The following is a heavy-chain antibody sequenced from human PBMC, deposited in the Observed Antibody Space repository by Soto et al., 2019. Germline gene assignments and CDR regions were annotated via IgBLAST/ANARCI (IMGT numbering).Heavy chain of an antibody. D-gene: IGHD6-13*01. CDR3: ARQGATAATVPLIWFDP. Sequence: GASVKVSCKASGYTFTSYDINWVRQATGQGLEWMGWMNPNSGNTGYAQKFQGQVTISADKSISTAYLQWSSLKASDTAIYYCARQGATAATVPLIWFDPWGQGTLVTVS. CDR1: GYTFTSYD. V-gene: IGHV1-8*01. J-gene: IGHJ5*02. CDR2: MNPNSGNT.